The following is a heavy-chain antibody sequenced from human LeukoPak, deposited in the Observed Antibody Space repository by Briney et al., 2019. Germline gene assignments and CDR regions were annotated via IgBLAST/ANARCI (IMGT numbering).Heavy chain of an antibody. D-gene: IGHD2-15*01. J-gene: IGHJ6*02. CDR1: GGSISSGGYY. V-gene: IGHV4-61*08. Sequence: SETLSLTCTVSGGSISSGGYYWSWIRQHPGKGLEWIGYIYYSGSTNYNPSLKSRVTISVDTSKNQFSLKLSSVTAADTAVYYCARLRPHCSGGSCYYYYGMDVWGQGTTVTVSS. CDR3: ARLRPHCSGGSCYYYYGMDV. CDR2: IYYSGST.